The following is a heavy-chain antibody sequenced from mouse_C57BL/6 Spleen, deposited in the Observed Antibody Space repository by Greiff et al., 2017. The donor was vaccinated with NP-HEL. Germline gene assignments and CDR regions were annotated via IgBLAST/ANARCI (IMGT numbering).Heavy chain of an antibody. Sequence: VQLQQPGAELVRPGSSVKLSCKASGYTFTSYWMHWVKQRPIQGLKWIGNIDPSDSETHYNQKFKDKATLTVDKSSSTAYMQLSSLTSEDSAVYYCARALIRHWYFDVWGTGTTVTVSS. CDR1: GYTFTSYW. CDR3: ARALIRHWYFDV. V-gene: IGHV1-52*01. J-gene: IGHJ1*03. CDR2: IDPSDSET.